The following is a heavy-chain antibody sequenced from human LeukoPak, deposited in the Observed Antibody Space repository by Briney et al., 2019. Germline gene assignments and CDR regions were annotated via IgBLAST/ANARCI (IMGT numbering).Heavy chain of an antibody. D-gene: IGHD6-13*01. CDR2: ISRNSGST. J-gene: IGHJ4*02. CDR3: ASSTSWYSFMVY. CDR1: GLSFSSYA. Sequence: GGSLRLSCAAFGLSFSSYAMSWVRQAPGKGLEWVSVISRNSGSTYYADSVRGRVTTSRDNFKSTLYLQMNSLRAEDTAVYYCASSTSWYSFMVYWGQGVLVTVSS. V-gene: IGHV3-23*01.